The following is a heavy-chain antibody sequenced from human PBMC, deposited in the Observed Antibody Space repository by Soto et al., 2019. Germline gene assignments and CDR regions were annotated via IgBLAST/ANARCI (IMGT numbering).Heavy chain of an antibody. Sequence: QVQLQESGPGLVKPSGTLSLTCSVSGGSISSSNWWRWVRQPPGKGLEWIGEIYHSGNTNYTPSLKSRVTMAVDKSRNQFSLKLSSVTAADTAVYYCARRWGEGRVDYWGQGTLVTVSS. D-gene: IGHD3-10*01. V-gene: IGHV4-4*02. CDR1: GGSISSSNW. CDR3: ARRWGEGRVDY. J-gene: IGHJ4*02. CDR2: IYHSGNT.